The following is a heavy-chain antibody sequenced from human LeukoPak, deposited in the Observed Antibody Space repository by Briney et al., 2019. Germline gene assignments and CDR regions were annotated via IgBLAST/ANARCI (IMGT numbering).Heavy chain of an antibody. CDR2: ISASGGST. J-gene: IGHJ4*02. V-gene: IGHV3-23*01. Sequence: TGGSLRLSCAASGFTVSSNYMSWVRQAPGKGLEWVSAISASGGSTYYADSVKGRFTISRDNSKNTLYLQMNSLRAEDTAVYYCPSGSADYWGQGTLVTVSS. CDR1: GFTVSSNY. D-gene: IGHD1-26*01. CDR3: PSGSADY.